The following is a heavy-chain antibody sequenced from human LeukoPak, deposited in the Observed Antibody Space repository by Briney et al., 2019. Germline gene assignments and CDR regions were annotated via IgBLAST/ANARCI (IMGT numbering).Heavy chain of an antibody. CDR1: GFTFSSYW. D-gene: IGHD3-9*01. J-gene: IGHJ2*01. CDR2: IKQDGSEK. Sequence: GGSLRLSCAASGFTFSSYWMSWVRQAPGKGLEWVANIKQDGSEKYYVDSVKGRFTISRDDAKNSLYLQMNSLRAEDTAVYYCARELRYFDWLSYSSYFDLWGRGTLVTVSS. CDR3: ARELRYFDWLSYSSYFDL. V-gene: IGHV3-7*01.